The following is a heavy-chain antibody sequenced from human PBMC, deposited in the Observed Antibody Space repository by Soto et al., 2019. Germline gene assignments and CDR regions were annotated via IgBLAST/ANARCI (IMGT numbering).Heavy chain of an antibody. D-gene: IGHD4-17*01. J-gene: IGHJ4*02. CDR3: ARGDYGASLY. CDR1: GGSFSGYY. Sequence: PSETLSLTCAVYGGSFSGYYWSWIRRPPGKGLEWIGEINHSGSTNYNPSLKSRVTISVDTSKNQFSLKLSSVTAADTAVYYCARGDYGASLYWGQGTLVTVSS. V-gene: IGHV4-34*01. CDR2: INHSGST.